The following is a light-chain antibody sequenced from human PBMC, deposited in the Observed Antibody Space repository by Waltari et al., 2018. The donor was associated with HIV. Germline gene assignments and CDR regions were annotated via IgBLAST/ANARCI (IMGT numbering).Light chain of an antibody. V-gene: IGKV1-39*01. J-gene: IGKJ1*01. Sequence: DIQLTQPPSSLSTSAGDSVTITCRASQSINNYLNWYLQRPGEGPKHLIYAASSLQVGFPPRFSGSASGTDFTLTISTLRPEDFATYFCQQSYSSPPTFSQGTKLEIK. CDR2: AAS. CDR3: QQSYSSPPT. CDR1: QSINNY.